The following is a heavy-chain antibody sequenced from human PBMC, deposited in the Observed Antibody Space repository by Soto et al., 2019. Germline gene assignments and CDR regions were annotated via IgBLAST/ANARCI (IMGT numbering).Heavy chain of an antibody. CDR3: ARGRPAITTIVVVKGNDFDV. J-gene: IGHJ1*01. CDR1: GGSISRGGYY. Sequence: SETLSLTCTVSGGSISRGGYYWSWIRQHPGKGLEWIGYIYYSGSTYYNPSLKSRVTISVDTSKNQFSLKLSSVTAADTAVYYCARGRPAITTIVVVKGNDFDVWGQGTLVTVSS. V-gene: IGHV4-31*03. CDR2: IYYSGST. D-gene: IGHD3-22*01.